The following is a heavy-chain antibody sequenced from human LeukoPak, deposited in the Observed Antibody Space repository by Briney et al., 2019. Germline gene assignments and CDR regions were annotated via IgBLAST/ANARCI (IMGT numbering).Heavy chain of an antibody. Sequence: GGSLRLSCAASGFTFSSYWMSWVRQAPGKGLEWVANIKQDGSEKYYVDSVKGRFTISRDNAKNSLYLQMNSLRAEDTAVYYCARDQSIGSIRGAFDIWGQGTMVTVSS. CDR2: IKQDGSEK. CDR1: GFTFSSYW. V-gene: IGHV3-7*01. J-gene: IGHJ3*02. CDR3: ARDQSIGSIRGAFDI. D-gene: IGHD3-22*01.